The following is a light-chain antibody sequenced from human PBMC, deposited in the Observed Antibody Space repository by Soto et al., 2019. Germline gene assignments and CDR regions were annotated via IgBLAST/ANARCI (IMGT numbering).Light chain of an antibody. CDR1: QSVSSSY. V-gene: IGKV3-20*01. CDR2: VAS. Sequence: EIVLTQSPGTLSLSPGERATLSCRASQSVSSSYLAWYQQKPGQAPRLLIYVASSRDTGSPDRFSGSGSGTDFTLTTSRPEPEDFAVYYCQQYGSSQSFGQGTKVEIK. J-gene: IGKJ1*01. CDR3: QQYGSSQS.